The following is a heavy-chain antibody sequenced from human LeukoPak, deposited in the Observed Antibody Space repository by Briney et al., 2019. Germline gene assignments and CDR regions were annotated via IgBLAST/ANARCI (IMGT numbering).Heavy chain of an antibody. D-gene: IGHD6-19*01. CDR2: IYGGGTT. CDR3: ARLSSGWYGGLDY. Sequence: PGGSLRLSCAASGFTVSSNYMSWVRQAPGKGLEWVSVIYGGGTTYYADSVKGRFTISRDNSKNTLYLQMNSLRAEDTAVYYCARLSSGWYGGLDYWGQGTLVTVSS. CDR1: GFTVSSNY. V-gene: IGHV3-53*01. J-gene: IGHJ4*02.